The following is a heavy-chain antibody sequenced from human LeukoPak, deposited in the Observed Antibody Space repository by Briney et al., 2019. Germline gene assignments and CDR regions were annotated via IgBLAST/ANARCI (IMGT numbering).Heavy chain of an antibody. V-gene: IGHV3-7*03. J-gene: IGHJ5*02. CDR3: ARDIPKPTVTSNWFDP. Sequence: PGGSLRLSCAASGFTFSSYWMSWVRQAPGRGLEWVANIKQDGSEKYYVDSVKGRFTISRDNAKNSLYLQMNSLRAEDTAVYYCARDIPKPTVTSNWFDPWGQGTLVTVSS. CDR1: GFTFSSYW. CDR2: IKQDGSEK. D-gene: IGHD4-17*01.